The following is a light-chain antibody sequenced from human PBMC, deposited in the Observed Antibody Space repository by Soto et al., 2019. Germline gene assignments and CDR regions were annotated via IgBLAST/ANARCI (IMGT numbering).Light chain of an antibody. CDR3: QQYNNGSRT. J-gene: IGKJ1*01. V-gene: IGKV3-15*01. Sequence: EIVLTQSPATLSLSPGERATLSCRASQSVSNYLAWYQQKPGQDPRLLIYGAATRAASIPARCSGSGSGTKFTLTTISLQAEDFAVLYCQQYNNGSRTFGQGTKVDIK. CDR1: QSVSNY. CDR2: GAA.